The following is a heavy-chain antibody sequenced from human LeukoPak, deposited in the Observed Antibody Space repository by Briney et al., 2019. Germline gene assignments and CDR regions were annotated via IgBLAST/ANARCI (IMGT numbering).Heavy chain of an antibody. Sequence: GGSLRLSCAASGFTFSSYWMSWVRQAPGKGLEWVANIKQDGSEKYYVDSVKGRFTISRDNAKNSLYLQMNSLRAEDTAVYYCARDGPYSSSWYPTFDYWGQGTLVTVSS. CDR3: ARDGPYSSSWYPTFDY. J-gene: IGHJ4*02. D-gene: IGHD6-13*01. CDR2: IKQDGSEK. CDR1: GFTFSSYW. V-gene: IGHV3-7*01.